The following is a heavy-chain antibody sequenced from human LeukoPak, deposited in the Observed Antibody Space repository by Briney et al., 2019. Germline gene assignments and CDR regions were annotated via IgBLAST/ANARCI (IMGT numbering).Heavy chain of an antibody. Sequence: ASAKVSCKASGGTFSSYAISWVRQAPGQGLEWMGRIIPILGIANYAQKFQGRVTITADKSTSTAYMELSSLRSEDTAVYYCARDRYDFWSGPTHYYYYYGMDVWGQGTTVTVSS. J-gene: IGHJ6*02. V-gene: IGHV1-69*04. CDR3: ARDRYDFWSGPTHYYYYYGMDV. D-gene: IGHD3-3*01. CDR2: IIPILGIA. CDR1: GGTFSSYA.